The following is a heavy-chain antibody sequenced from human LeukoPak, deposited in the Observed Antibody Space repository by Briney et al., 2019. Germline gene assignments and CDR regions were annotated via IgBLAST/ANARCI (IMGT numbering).Heavy chain of an antibody. J-gene: IGHJ4*02. CDR1: GGSISSSSYY. Sequence: SETLSLTCTVSGGSISSSSYYWGWLRHPPGKGLEWIGSIYCGSTSYNPSLKSRVTISVDTPKNQFSLKLGSVTAADTAVYYCARNASDSGTSYFDYWGQGTLVTVSS. CDR3: ARNASDSGTSYFDY. D-gene: IGHD1-26*01. CDR2: IYCGST. V-gene: IGHV4-39*01.